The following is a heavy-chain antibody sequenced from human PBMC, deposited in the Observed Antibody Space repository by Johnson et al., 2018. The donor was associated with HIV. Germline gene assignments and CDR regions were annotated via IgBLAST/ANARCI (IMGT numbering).Heavy chain of an antibody. J-gene: IGHJ3*02. CDR1: GFTFSSYW. Sequence: VQLVESGGGLVQPGGSLRLSCAASGFTFSSYWMSWVRQAPGKGLEWVANIKQDGSEKYYVDSVKGRFTISRDNAKNSLYLQMNSLRAEGTAVYYCARGGGFYYYYSSGVYRRVGGFDIWGQGTMVTVSS. CDR2: IKQDGSEK. CDR3: ARGGGFYYYYSSGVYRRVGGFDI. V-gene: IGHV3-7*01. D-gene: IGHD3-22*01.